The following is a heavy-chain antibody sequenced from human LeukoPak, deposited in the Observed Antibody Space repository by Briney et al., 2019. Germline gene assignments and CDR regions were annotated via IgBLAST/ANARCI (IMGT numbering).Heavy chain of an antibody. CDR2: IGASGGST. J-gene: IGHJ6*02. V-gene: IGHV3-23*01. CDR1: GFTFSSYA. Sequence: PGGSLRLSCAASGFTFSSYAMNWVRQAPGKGLEWVSGIGASGGSTYYADSVKGRFTISRDNAKNSLYLQMNSLRGEDAALYYCAVLHYYAMDVWGQGTTVTVSS. D-gene: IGHD2-8*01. CDR3: AVLHYYAMDV.